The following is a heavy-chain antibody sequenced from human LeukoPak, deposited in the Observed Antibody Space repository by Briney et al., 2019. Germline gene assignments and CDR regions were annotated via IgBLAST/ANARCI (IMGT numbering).Heavy chain of an antibody. CDR2: ISSSSSYI. CDR3: ARVGVPVRGDYMGMWYFQH. V-gene: IGHV3-21*01. CDR1: GFTFSSYA. Sequence: PGRSLRLSCAASGFTFSSYAMHWVRQAPGKGLEWVSSISSSSSYIYYADSVKGRFTISRDNAKNSLYLQMNSLRAEDTAVYYCARVGVPVRGDYMGMWYFQHWGQGTLVTVSS. D-gene: IGHD2-21*02. J-gene: IGHJ1*01.